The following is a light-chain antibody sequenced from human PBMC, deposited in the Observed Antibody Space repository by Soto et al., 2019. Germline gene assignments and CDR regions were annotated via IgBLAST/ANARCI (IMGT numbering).Light chain of an antibody. V-gene: IGLV2-14*01. J-gene: IGLJ1*01. Sequence: QSALTQPASVSGSPGQSITISCTGTRSDVGGYNYVSWYQQHPGKAPKLIIYEVSNRPSGVSNRFSGSKSGNTASLTISGRQAEDEADYYCSSYTSTDTLVVFGTGTKLTVL. CDR3: SSYTSTDTLVV. CDR1: RSDVGGYNY. CDR2: EVS.